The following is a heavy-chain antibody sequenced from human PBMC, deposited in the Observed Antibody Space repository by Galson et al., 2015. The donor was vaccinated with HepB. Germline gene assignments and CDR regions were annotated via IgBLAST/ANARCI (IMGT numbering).Heavy chain of an antibody. D-gene: IGHD5-24*01. CDR2: ISGHRDTI. J-gene: IGHJ5*02. CDR3: AREGVMGWLQKSPGNPDP. CDR1: GFSISGYS. V-gene: IGHV3-48*04. Sequence: SLRLSCAASGFSISGYSMNWVRQAPGKGLEWLSYISGHRDTIYYTDAVKGRFTISRDNAKNSLFPQMNSLRVEDTAVYYCAREGVMGWLQKSPGNPDPWGQGTLVTVSS.